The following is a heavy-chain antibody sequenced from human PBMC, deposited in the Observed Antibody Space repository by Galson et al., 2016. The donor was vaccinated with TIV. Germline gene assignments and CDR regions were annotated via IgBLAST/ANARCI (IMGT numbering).Heavy chain of an antibody. Sequence: CAASGFSFIDYSMSWVRQAPGTGLEWVASMKEEGTEQYNVNAVKGRFTISRDGAGNSVYLQMNSLGVEDTAVYFCGRWRGRQSEFDSWGQGTLVTVSA. CDR3: GRWRGRQSEFDS. CDR1: GFSFIDYS. J-gene: IGHJ4*02. CDR2: MKEEGTEQ. V-gene: IGHV3-7*01. D-gene: IGHD5-24*01.